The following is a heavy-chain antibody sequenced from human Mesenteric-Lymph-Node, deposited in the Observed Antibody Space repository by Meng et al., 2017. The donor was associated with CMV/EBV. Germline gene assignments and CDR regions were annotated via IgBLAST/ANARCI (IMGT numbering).Heavy chain of an antibody. V-gene: IGHV4-30-4*08. Sequence: ISSGDYYWSWIRQPPGKGLEWIESIYYSGSTYYNPSLKSRVTISVDTSKNQFSLKLSSVTAADTAVYYCARDKWDYYDSSGYYYFDYWGQGTLVTVSS. CDR1: ISSGDYY. J-gene: IGHJ4*02. D-gene: IGHD3-22*01. CDR3: ARDKWDYYDSSGYYYFDY. CDR2: IYYSGST.